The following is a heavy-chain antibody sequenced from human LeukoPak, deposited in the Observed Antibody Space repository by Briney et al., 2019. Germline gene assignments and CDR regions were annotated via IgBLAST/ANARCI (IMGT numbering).Heavy chain of an antibody. CDR2: IYTSGRT. V-gene: IGHV4-61*02. J-gene: IGHJ4*02. CDR3: ARGGYGDYVGDY. CDR1: GGSISSGSYY. Sequence: SQTLSLTCTVSGGSISSGSYYWSWIRQPAGNGLEWSRRIYTSGRTNYNPSLKSRVTISVDTSKNQFSLKLSSVTAADTAVYYCARGGYGDYVGDYWGQGTLVTVSS. D-gene: IGHD4-17*01.